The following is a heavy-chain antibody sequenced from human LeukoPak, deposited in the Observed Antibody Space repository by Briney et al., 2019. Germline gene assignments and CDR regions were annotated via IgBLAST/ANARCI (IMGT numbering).Heavy chain of an antibody. Sequence: ASVKVSCKASGYTXTGYYIHWVRQAPGQGLEWMGWINPNNGGTNYAQKLQGRVTVTRDTSIGTAYMELSSLRSDDTVVYYCARGTGAPNYFDYWGQGTLVTVSS. D-gene: IGHD7-27*01. V-gene: IGHV1-2*02. CDR1: GYTXTGYY. J-gene: IGHJ4*02. CDR2: INPNNGGT. CDR3: ARGTGAPNYFDY.